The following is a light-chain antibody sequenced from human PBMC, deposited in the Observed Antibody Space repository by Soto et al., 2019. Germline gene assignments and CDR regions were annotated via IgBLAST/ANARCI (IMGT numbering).Light chain of an antibody. CDR2: EVT. Sequence: QSVLTQPPSASGSPGQSVTISCIGTSSDVGRYNYVSWYQHHPGKAPKLIIYEVTKRPSGVPDRFSGSKSANTASLTVSGLQADDEADYYCSSYVGSNKYVFGTGTKVTVL. V-gene: IGLV2-8*01. J-gene: IGLJ1*01. CDR1: SSDVGRYNY. CDR3: SSYVGSNKYV.